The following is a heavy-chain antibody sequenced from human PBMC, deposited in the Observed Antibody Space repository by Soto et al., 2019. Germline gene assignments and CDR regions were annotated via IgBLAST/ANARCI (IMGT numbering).Heavy chain of an antibody. J-gene: IGHJ6*02. V-gene: IGHV5-10-1*01. CDR1: GYSFTSYW. CDR3: ARHPPDYGDYYYYYGMDV. D-gene: IGHD4-17*01. Sequence: PGESLKISCKGSGYSFTSYWISWVRQMPGKGLEWMGRIDPSDSYTNYSPSFQGHVTISADKSISTAYLQWSSLKASDTAMYYCARHPPDYGDYYYYYGMDVQGPGTTVTVS. CDR2: IDPSDSYT.